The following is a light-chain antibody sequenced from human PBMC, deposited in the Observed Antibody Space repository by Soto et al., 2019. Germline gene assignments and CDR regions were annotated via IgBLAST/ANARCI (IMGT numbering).Light chain of an antibody. CDR3: QQYNNWPRT. J-gene: IGKJ1*01. Sequence: EIVMTQSPATLSVSPGERATLSCRASQSVSSNLAWYQQKPGQAPRLLIYGASTRATGIPARFSGSGSGTEFTRTISRLQSEDFAVYDCQQYNNWPRTFGQGTKVDIK. CDR1: QSVSSN. V-gene: IGKV3-15*01. CDR2: GAS.